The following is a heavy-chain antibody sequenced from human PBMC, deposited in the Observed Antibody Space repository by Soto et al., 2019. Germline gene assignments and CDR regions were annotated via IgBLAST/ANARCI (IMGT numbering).Heavy chain of an antibody. V-gene: IGHV4-59*01. CDR3: ARERGYGTNWFDP. D-gene: IGHD5-12*01. Sequence: SETLSLTCTVSGGSISSYYWSWIRQPPGKGLEWIGYIYYSGSTNYNPSLKSRVTISVDTSKNQFSLKLSSVTAADTAVYYYARERGYGTNWFDPWGQGTLVTVSS. CDR2: IYYSGST. CDR1: GGSISSYY. J-gene: IGHJ5*02.